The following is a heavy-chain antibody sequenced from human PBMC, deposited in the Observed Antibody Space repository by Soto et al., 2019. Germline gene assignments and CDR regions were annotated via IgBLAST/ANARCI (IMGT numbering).Heavy chain of an antibody. CDR1: GFTFSSYS. CDR2: ISSSSSYI. D-gene: IGHD6-13*01. CDR3: ARDQIAAAGTRVPYGMDV. Sequence: ESGGGLVKPGGSLRLSCAASGFTFSSYSMNWVRQAPGTGLEWVSSISSSSSYIYYADSVKGRFTISRDNAKNSLYLQMNSLRAEDTAVYYCARDQIAAAGTRVPYGMDVWGQGTTVTVSS. J-gene: IGHJ6*02. V-gene: IGHV3-21*01.